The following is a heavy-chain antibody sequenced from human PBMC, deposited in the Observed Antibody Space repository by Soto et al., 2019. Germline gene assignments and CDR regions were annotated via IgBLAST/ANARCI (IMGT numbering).Heavy chain of an antibody. CDR1: GFTFSSYS. CDR2: ISSSSSTI. CDR3: ASDPPLWFKGRRGDY. V-gene: IGHV3-48*01. J-gene: IGHJ4*02. D-gene: IGHD3-10*01. Sequence: PGGSLRLSCAASGFTFSSYSMNWVRQAPGKGLEWVSYISSSSSTIYYADSVKGRFTISRDNAKNSLYLQMNSLRAEDTAVYYCASDPPLWFKGRRGDYSGQGTLVTVSS.